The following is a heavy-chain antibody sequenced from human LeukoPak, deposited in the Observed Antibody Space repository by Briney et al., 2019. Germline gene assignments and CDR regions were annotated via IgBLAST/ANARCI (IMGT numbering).Heavy chain of an antibody. CDR1: GGTFSSYA. CDR2: IIPIFGTA. D-gene: IGHD2-2*01. V-gene: IGHV1-69*01. CDR3: ARTLRPLGLGYCSSTSCYDGLDY. J-gene: IGHJ4*02. Sequence: SVKVSCKASGGTFSSYAISWVRQAPGQGLEWMGGIIPIFGTANCAQKFQGRVTITADESTSTAYVELSSLRSEDTAVYYCARTLRPLGLGYCSSTSCYDGLDYWGQGTLVTVSS.